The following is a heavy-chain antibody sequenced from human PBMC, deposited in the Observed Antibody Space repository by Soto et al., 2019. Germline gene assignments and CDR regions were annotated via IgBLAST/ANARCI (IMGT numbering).Heavy chain of an antibody. Sequence: PGGSLRLSCAASGFTFSSFVMSWVRQAPGKGLEWVSSITGSGGSTYSADSVKGRFAISRDNSKNTLYLQMNSLRAEDTAVYYCARSLGGSYGYWGQGTLVTVSS. V-gene: IGHV3-23*01. J-gene: IGHJ4*02. CDR1: GFTFSSFV. CDR3: ARSLGGSYGY. D-gene: IGHD1-26*01. CDR2: ITGSGGST.